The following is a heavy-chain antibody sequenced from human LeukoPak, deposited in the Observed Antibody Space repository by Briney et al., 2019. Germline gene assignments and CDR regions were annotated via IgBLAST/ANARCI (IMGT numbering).Heavy chain of an antibody. J-gene: IGHJ2*01. CDR1: GIIFSNYA. V-gene: IGHV3-64*01. D-gene: IGHD1-26*01. CDR3: ARGRQGAKTRYFDL. CDR2: ISSDCGST. Sequence: PGGSLRLSCAASGIIFSNYAMHWVRQGPGKGLECISTISSDCGSTYYANSVKGRFTISRDNSKNTLYLQMGSLRAEDMAVYYCARGRQGAKTRYFDLWGRGTRVTVSS.